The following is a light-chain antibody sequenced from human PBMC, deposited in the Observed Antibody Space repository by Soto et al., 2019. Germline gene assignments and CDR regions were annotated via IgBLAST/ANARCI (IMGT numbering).Light chain of an antibody. Sequence: EILMTQSPATLSVSPGERVILSCRASQSVGGTLAWYQQKPGQAPRLLIRGASTRATGVPARFSGSGSGTEFTLTISSLQSEDVAVYYCQQYSTSLTFGGGTTLEIK. CDR1: QSVGGT. J-gene: IGKJ4*02. CDR2: GAS. V-gene: IGKV3-15*01. CDR3: QQYSTSLT.